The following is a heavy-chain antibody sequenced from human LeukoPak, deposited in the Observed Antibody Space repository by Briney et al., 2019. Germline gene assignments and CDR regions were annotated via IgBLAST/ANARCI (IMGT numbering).Heavy chain of an antibody. J-gene: IGHJ6*03. CDR3: AREGPALNYMDV. CDR1: GCTFSIYW. Sequence: RGWSLRLSCAASGCTFSIYWMHWLRQAPGRGLVGVSRINSDGSSTSYADSVNGRFTISIDNAQNTLYLQTNDLSDKDTPVYNCAREGPALNYMDVWGKGTTVTVSS. D-gene: IGHD2-2*01. V-gene: IGHV3-74*01. CDR2: INSDGSST.